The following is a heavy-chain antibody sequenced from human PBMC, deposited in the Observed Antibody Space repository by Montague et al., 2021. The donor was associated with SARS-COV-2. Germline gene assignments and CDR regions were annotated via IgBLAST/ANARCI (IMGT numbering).Heavy chain of an antibody. CDR2: IWYDGSNK. Sequence: SLRLSCAASGFTFSSYGMHWVRQAPGKGLEWVAVIWYDGSNKYYADSVKGRFTISRDNSKNTLYLQMNSLRAEDTAVYYCAREGIVVVIGNGLDYWGQGTLVTVSS. V-gene: IGHV3-33*08. D-gene: IGHD2-21*01. CDR1: GFTFSSYG. CDR3: AREGIVVVIGNGLDY. J-gene: IGHJ4*02.